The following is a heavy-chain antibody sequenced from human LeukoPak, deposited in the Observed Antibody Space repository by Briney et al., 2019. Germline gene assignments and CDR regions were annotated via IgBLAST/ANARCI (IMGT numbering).Heavy chain of an antibody. Sequence: PGGSLRLSCAASGFAFSSYAMHWVRQAPGKGLEWVAVTSFDGNSKYYADSVAGRFTISRENSKNTLHLHLNSLRAEDTAVYFCARGDYKYMDVWGKGTTVTVSS. V-gene: IGHV3-30*01. CDR2: TSFDGNSK. J-gene: IGHJ6*03. CDR1: GFAFSSYA. CDR3: ARGDYKYMDV.